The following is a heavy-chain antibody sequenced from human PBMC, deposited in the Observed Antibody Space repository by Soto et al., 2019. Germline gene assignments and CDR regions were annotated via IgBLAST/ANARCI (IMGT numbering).Heavy chain of an antibody. CDR2: IYYSGST. V-gene: IGHV4-59*01. J-gene: IGHJ6*02. D-gene: IGHD1-26*01. CDR3: ARGIMGTNYYYYGMDV. Sequence: SETLSLTCTVSGGSISSYYWSWIRQPPGKGLEWIGYIYYSGSTNYNPSLKSRVTISVDTSKNQFSLKLSSVTAADTAVYYCARGIMGTNYYYYGMDVWGQGTTVTLSS. CDR1: GGSISSYY.